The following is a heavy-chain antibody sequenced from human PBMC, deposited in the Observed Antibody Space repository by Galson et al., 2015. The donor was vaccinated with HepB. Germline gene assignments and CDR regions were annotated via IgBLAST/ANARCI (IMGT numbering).Heavy chain of an antibody. Sequence: SLRLSCAASGFTFSSYSMNWVRQAPGKGLEWVSSISSSSSYIYYADSVKGRFTISRDNAKNSLYLQMNSLRAEDTAVYYCARDSNWNPSSWFDPWGQGTLVTVSS. CDR2: ISSSSSYI. V-gene: IGHV3-21*01. CDR1: GFTFSSYS. CDR3: ARDSNWNPSSWFDP. D-gene: IGHD1-20*01. J-gene: IGHJ5*02.